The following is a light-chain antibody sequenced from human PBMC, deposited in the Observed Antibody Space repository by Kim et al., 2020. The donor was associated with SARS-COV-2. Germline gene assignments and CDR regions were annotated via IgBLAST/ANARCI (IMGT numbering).Light chain of an antibody. Sequence: SSELTQDPAVSVVLGQTVTITCQGDSLRMSYATWYQQKPGQAPVLVIYGENSRPSGIPDRFFGSYSRNTASLTITGAQAEDEADYYCNSRDISSDHVLFGGGTQLTVL. CDR2: GEN. CDR3: NSRDISSDHVL. CDR1: SLRMSY. J-gene: IGLJ3*02. V-gene: IGLV3-19*01.